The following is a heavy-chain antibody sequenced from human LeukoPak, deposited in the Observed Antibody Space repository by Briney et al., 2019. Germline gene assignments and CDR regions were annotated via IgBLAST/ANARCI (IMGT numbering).Heavy chain of an antibody. CDR2: ISSGGGST. CDR1: GFTFSSHA. D-gene: IGHD6-19*01. J-gene: IGHJ5*02. Sequence: GGSLRLSCVASGFTFSSHAMSWVRQAPGKGLEWVSAISSGGGSTYYADSVKGRFTTSRDNSKNTLYLQMNSLRAEDTAVYYCAKIEVAVADSNWFDPWGQGTLVTVSS. CDR3: AKIEVAVADSNWFDP. V-gene: IGHV3-23*01.